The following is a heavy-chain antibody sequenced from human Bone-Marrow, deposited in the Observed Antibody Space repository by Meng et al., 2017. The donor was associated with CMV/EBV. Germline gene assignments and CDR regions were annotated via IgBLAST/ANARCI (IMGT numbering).Heavy chain of an antibody. CDR1: GYTFTSYD. CDR2: MNPNSGNT. Sequence: ASVKVSCKASGYTFTSYDINWVRQATGQGLEWMGWMNPNSGNTGYAQKFQGRVTMTRNTSISTAYMELSSLGSEDTAVYYCARGTSTYYDFWSGYSGWYYGMDVWGQGTTVTVSS. CDR3: ARGTSTYYDFWSGYSGWYYGMDV. D-gene: IGHD3-3*01. V-gene: IGHV1-8*01. J-gene: IGHJ6*02.